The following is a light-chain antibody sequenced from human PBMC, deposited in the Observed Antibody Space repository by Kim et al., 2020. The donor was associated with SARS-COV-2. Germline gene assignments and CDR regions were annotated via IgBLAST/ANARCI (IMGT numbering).Light chain of an antibody. CDR3: SSYTSSSTLV. V-gene: IGLV2-14*03. J-gene: IGLJ2*01. Sequence: SALTQPASVSGSPGQSITISCTGTSSDVGGYNYVSWYQQYPGKAPKLMIYDVRNRPSGVSNRFFGSKSANTASLTISGLQAEDEADYYCSSYTSSSTLVFGGGTKLTVL. CDR2: DVR. CDR1: SSDVGGYNY.